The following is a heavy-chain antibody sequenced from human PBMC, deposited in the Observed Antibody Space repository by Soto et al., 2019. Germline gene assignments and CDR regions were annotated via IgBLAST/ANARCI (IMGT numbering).Heavy chain of an antibody. D-gene: IGHD2-8*01. CDR1: GGSISSGGYY. Sequence: ASETLSLTCTVSGGSISSGGYYWSWIRQHPGKGLEWIGYIYYSGSTYYNPSLKSRVTISVDTSKNQFSLKLSSVTAADTAVYYCARDLGVWKHTNYYYGMDVWGQGTTVTVSS. CDR2: IYYSGST. CDR3: ARDLGVWKHTNYYYGMDV. J-gene: IGHJ6*02. V-gene: IGHV4-31*03.